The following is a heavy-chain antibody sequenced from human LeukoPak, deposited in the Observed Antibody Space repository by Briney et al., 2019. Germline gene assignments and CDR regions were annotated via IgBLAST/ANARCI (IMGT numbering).Heavy chain of an antibody. CDR2: INHSGST. CDR1: GGSFSGYY. V-gene: IGHV4-34*01. D-gene: IGHD3-10*01. Sequence: SETLSLTCAVYGGSFSGYYWSWIRQPPGKGLEWIGEINHSGSTNYNLSLKSRVTISVDTSKNQFSLKLSSVTAADTAVYYCARGLAYYYGSGSLKFRWFDPWGQGTLVTVSS. J-gene: IGHJ5*02. CDR3: ARGLAYYYGSGSLKFRWFDP.